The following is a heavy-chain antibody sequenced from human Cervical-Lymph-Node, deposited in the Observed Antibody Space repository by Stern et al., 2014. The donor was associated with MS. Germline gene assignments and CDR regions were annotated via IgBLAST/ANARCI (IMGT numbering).Heavy chain of an antibody. D-gene: IGHD3-22*01. Sequence: QVQLVQSGAELKKPGASVKVSCEASGYRFTTYAINWVRQAPGQGLEWMGRISTSIGNPTDATGITGRFVFTVDTSVSAAYLQITSLEAEDTAVYYCAREGHSSGAVLVDVFDIWGQGTMVTVSS. CDR2: ISTSIGNP. CDR3: AREGHSSGAVLVDVFDI. J-gene: IGHJ3*02. CDR1: GYRFTTYA. V-gene: IGHV7-4-1*02.